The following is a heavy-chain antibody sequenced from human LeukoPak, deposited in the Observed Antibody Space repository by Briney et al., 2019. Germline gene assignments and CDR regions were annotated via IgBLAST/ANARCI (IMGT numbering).Heavy chain of an antibody. D-gene: IGHD3-9*01. CDR1: GFTFSSYW. CDR3: AKGDGYFDWLLDY. CDR2: INSDGSST. V-gene: IGHV3-74*01. J-gene: IGHJ4*02. Sequence: GGSLRLSCAASGFTFSSYWMHWVRQAPGKGLVWVSRINSDGSSTSYADSVKGRFTISRDNAKNTLYLQMNSLRAEDTAVYYCAKGDGYFDWLLDYWGQGTLVTVSS.